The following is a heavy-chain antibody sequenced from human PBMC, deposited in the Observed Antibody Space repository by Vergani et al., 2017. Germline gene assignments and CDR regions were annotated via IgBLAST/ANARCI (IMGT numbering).Heavy chain of an antibody. J-gene: IGHJ2*01. V-gene: IGHV3-9*01. CDR1: GFTFQAFD. Sequence: VEAGGGLVQPGGSLRLSCTASGFTFQAFDFHGARQVAGRGLEWGSGIDRNYGVKNGNSFEGRFSISRDNAKKAVFLQMNNLRHEDTALYFCVKDNDDDADGPFDLWGRGTLVTVSS. CDR3: VKDNDDDADGPFDL. CDR2: IDRNYGVK. D-gene: IGHD3-16*01.